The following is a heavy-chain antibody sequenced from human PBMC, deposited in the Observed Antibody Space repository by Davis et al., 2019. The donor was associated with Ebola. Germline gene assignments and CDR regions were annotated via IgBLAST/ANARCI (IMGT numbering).Heavy chain of an antibody. V-gene: IGHV4-59*12. D-gene: IGHD6-13*01. J-gene: IGHJ6*02. CDR2: VFYSGST. CDR1: GGSISTYY. CDR3: ARDGSSWYGEGMDV. Sequence: MPSETLSLTCTVSGGSISTYYWSWIRQSPGKGLEWIGYVFYSGSTNYNPSLKSRVTISIDTSKNQFSLKLSSLTAADTAVYYCARDGSSWYGEGMDVWGQGTTVTVSS.